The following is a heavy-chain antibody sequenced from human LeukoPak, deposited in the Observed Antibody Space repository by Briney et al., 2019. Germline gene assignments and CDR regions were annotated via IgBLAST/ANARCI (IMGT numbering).Heavy chain of an antibody. CDR2: IRYDGSNK. D-gene: IGHD1-26*01. CDR1: GFTFSSYG. J-gene: IGHJ4*02. Sequence: GGSLRLSCAASGFTFSSYGMHWVRQAPGKGLEWVAFIRYDGSNKYYADSVKGRFTISRDDAKNSLYLEMNRLRVEDTAVYYCARDLFSGSYQEDFWGQGTLVTVSS. CDR3: ARDLFSGSYQEDF. V-gene: IGHV3-30*02.